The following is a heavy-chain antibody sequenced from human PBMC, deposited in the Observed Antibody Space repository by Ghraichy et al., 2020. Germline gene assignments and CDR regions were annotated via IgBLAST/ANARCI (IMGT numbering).Heavy chain of an antibody. Sequence: SQTLSLTCAVSGGSISSADYSWSWIRQPPGKGLEWIGSIYHSGSTSYNPSLDSRVTLSLDRRNNQFSLKLTSVTAADTAVYYCASVQRIVALGGGFDPWGQGTLVTVSS. CDR3: ASVQRIVALGGGFDP. CDR2: IYHSGST. V-gene: IGHV4-30-2*01. D-gene: IGHD3-22*01. J-gene: IGHJ5*02. CDR1: GGSISSADYS.